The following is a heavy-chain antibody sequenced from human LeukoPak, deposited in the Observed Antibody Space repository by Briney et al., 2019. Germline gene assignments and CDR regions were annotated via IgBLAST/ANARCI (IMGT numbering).Heavy chain of an antibody. Sequence: SETLSLTCTVSGGSISSYYWSWIRQPPGKGLEWIGYIYYSGSTNYNPSLKSRVTISVDTAKNQFSLKLSSVTAADTAVYYCARHVNTQIRKLGGYFDLWGRGTLVTVSS. CDR3: ARHVNTQIRKLGGYFDL. V-gene: IGHV4-59*08. CDR2: IYYSGST. D-gene: IGHD3-10*01. CDR1: GGSISSYY. J-gene: IGHJ2*01.